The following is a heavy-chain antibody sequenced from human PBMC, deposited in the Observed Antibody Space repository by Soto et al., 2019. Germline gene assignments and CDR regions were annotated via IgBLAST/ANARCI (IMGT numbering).Heavy chain of an antibody. CDR2: IVVGSGNT. CDR1: GFTFTSSA. J-gene: IGHJ6*02. Sequence: ASVKVSCKASGFTFTSSAVQWVRQARGQRLEWIGWIVVGSGNTNYAQKFQERVTITRDMSTSTAYMELSSLRSEDTAVYYCAACPHYYYYYGMDVWGQGTTVTVSS. V-gene: IGHV1-58*01. CDR3: AACPHYYYYYGMDV.